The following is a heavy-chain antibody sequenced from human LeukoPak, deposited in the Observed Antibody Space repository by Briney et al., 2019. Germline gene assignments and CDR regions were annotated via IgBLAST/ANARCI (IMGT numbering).Heavy chain of an antibody. Sequence: GGSLRLSCAASGFTFNNYFMNWVRRAPGKGLEWVSTISGSGDSTYYADFVKGLFTISRDNSRNTLYLQMNSLRADDTAVYYCARYCSGASCYSGLDYWGQGTLVTVSS. CDR3: ARYCSGASCYSGLDY. D-gene: IGHD2-2*01. CDR2: ISGSGDST. V-gene: IGHV3-23*01. J-gene: IGHJ4*02. CDR1: GFTFNNYF.